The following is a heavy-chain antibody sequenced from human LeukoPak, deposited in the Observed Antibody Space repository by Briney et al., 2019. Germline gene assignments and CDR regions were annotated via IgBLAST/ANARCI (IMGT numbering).Heavy chain of an antibody. J-gene: IGHJ4*02. V-gene: IGHV3-30*18. D-gene: IGHD5-18*01. Sequence: GGSLRLSCAASGFTFSSYGMHWVRQAPGKGLEWVAVISYDGSNKYYADSVKGRFTISRDNSKNTLYLQMNSLRAEDTAVYYCAKDPSLGYRGYSGYWGQGTLVTVSS. CDR2: ISYDGSNK. CDR3: AKDPSLGYRGYSGY. CDR1: GFTFSSYG.